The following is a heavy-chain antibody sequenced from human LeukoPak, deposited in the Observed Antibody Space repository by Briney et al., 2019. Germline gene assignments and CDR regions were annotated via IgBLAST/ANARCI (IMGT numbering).Heavy chain of an antibody. CDR3: AKVPQRGYSGYEGYYFDY. J-gene: IGHJ4*02. Sequence: PGGSLRLSCAASGFTFSSYAMSWVRQAPGKGLEWVSAISGSGGSTYYADSVKGRFTISRDNSKNTLYLQMNSLRAEDTAVYYCAKVPQRGYSGYEGYYFDYWGQGTLVTVSS. D-gene: IGHD5-12*01. CDR2: ISGSGGST. V-gene: IGHV3-23*01. CDR1: GFTFSSYA.